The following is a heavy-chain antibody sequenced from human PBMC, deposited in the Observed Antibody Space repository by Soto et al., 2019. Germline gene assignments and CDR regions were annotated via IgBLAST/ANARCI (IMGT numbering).Heavy chain of an antibody. CDR1: GFTFRTYE. CDR3: ARWYRAAATGLWYFDL. CDR2: ISSSGSSI. J-gene: IGHJ2*01. D-gene: IGHD6-13*01. Sequence: EVQLVESGGGLVQPGGSLRLSCAASGFTFRTYEMNWVRQAPGKGLEWVSYISSSGSSIYDADSVRGRFTISRDNTKNSLYLQMNSLRAEDTAVYYCARWYRAAATGLWYFDLWGRGTLVTVSS. V-gene: IGHV3-48*03.